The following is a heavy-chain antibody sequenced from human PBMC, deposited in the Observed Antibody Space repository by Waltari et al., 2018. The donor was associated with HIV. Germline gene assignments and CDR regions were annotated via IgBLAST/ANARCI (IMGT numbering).Heavy chain of an antibody. CDR1: GYTVTSFF. CDR3: ARDSRYYGMDV. V-gene: IGHV1-46*01. CDR2: INPSGGST. Sequence: AEVKKPGASVKVSCKASGYTVTSFFVHWVRQAPGQGLEWMGMINPSGGSTSYAQKFQGRLTMTRDTSTNTVYMELSSLRSEDTSVYFCARDSRYYGMDVWGQGTTVTVSS. D-gene: IGHD2-2*01. J-gene: IGHJ6*02.